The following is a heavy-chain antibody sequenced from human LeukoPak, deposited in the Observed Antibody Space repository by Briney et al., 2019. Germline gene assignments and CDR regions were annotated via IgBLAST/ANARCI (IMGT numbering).Heavy chain of an antibody. D-gene: IGHD3-10*01. V-gene: IGHV3-23*01. CDR2: ISGSGGST. Sequence: GGSLRLSCAASGFTFSSYAVSWVRQAPGKGLEWVSAISGSGGSTYYADSVKGRFTISRDNSQNTLYLQMNSLRAEDTAVYYCAKDRAMVRGVSYFDYWGQGTLVTVSS. CDR1: GFTFSSYA. CDR3: AKDRAMVRGVSYFDY. J-gene: IGHJ4*02.